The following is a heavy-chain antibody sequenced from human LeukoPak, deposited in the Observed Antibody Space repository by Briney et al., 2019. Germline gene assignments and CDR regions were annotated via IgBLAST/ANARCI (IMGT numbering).Heavy chain of an antibody. CDR1: GGTFSIYA. V-gene: IGHV1-69*13. CDR2: IIPIFGTA. J-gene: IGHJ4*02. Sequence: GASVKVSCKASGGTFSIYAISWVRQAPGQGLEWMGGIIPIFGTANYAQKFQGRVTITADESTSTAYMELSSLRSEDTAVYYCARDSSGYYYRTGFDYWGQGTLVTVSS. CDR3: ARDSSGYYYRTGFDY. D-gene: IGHD3-22*01.